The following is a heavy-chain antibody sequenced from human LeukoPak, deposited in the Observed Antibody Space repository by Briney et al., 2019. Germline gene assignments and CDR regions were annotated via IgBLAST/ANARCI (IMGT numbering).Heavy chain of an antibody. CDR1: GGSISSSSYY. CDR3: AREDWDSSSWYPMGAFDI. CDR2: IYYSGST. D-gene: IGHD6-13*01. V-gene: IGHV4-39*07. J-gene: IGHJ3*02. Sequence: SETLSLTCTVSGGSISSSSYYWGWIRQPPGKGLEWIGSIYYSGSTYYNPSLKSRVTISVDTSKNQFSLKLSSVTAADTAVYYCAREDWDSSSWYPMGAFDIWGQGTMVTVSS.